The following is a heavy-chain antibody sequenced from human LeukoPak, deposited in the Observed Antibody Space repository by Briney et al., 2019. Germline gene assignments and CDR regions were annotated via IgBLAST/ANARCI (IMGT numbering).Heavy chain of an antibody. CDR3: ARDINILWFGRHSNFDY. J-gene: IGHJ4*02. D-gene: IGHD3-10*01. CDR1: GGSISSSSYY. Sequence: KASETLSLTCTVSGGSISSSSYYWGWIRQPPGKGLEWIGSIYYSGSTYYNPSLKSRVTISVDTSKNQFSLKLSSVTAADTAVYYCARDINILWFGRHSNFDYWGQGTLVTVSS. V-gene: IGHV4-39*07. CDR2: IYYSGST.